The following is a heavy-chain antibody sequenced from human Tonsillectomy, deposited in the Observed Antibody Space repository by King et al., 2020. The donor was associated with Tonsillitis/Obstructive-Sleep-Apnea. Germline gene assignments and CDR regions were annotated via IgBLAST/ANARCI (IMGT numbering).Heavy chain of an antibody. CDR3: ARGRDGYNFAY. J-gene: IGHJ4*02. V-gene: IGHV3-66*01. D-gene: IGHD5-24*01. Sequence: VQLVESGGGLVQPGGSLRLSCAASGFTVSSDCMSWVRQAPGKGLEWVSVIYSGGGTYYADSVKGRFTISRDNSKNTLYLQMNSLRAEDTAVYYCARGRDGYNFAYWGQGTLVTVSS. CDR1: GFTVSSDC. CDR2: IYSGGGT.